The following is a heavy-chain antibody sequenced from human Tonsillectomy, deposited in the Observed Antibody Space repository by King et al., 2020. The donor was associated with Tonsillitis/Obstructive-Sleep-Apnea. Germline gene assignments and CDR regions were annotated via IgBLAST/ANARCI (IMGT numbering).Heavy chain of an antibody. Sequence: VQLQQWGAGLLKPSETLSLTCAVYGGSFSAYYWNWIRQPPGKGLEWIGEINHSGSTNYNPSLKSRVIISVDTSKKQFSLKLSSVTAADTAVYYCAKSSRFDPWGQGTLVTVSS. V-gene: IGHV4-34*01. CDR1: GGSFSAYY. CDR2: INHSGST. CDR3: AKSSRFDP. J-gene: IGHJ5*02.